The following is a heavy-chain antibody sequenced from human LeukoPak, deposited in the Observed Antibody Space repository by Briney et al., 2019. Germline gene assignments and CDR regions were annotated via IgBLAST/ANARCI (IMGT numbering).Heavy chain of an antibody. Sequence: PGGSLRLSCAASGFTFSSYGMSWVRQAPGKGLEWVSAISGSGGSTYYADSVKGRFTISRDNSKNTLYLQMNSLRAEDTAVYYCAKDGLGIVVVTSPDGHWDNWFDPWGQGTLVTVSS. J-gene: IGHJ5*02. D-gene: IGHD2-21*02. CDR3: AKDGLGIVVVTSPDGHWDNWFDP. CDR2: ISGSGGST. CDR1: GFTFSSYG. V-gene: IGHV3-23*01.